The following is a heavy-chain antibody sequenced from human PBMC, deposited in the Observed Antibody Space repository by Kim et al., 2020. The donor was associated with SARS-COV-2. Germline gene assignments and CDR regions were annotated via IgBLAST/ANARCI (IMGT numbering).Heavy chain of an antibody. D-gene: IGHD3-16*01. CDR2: IRNKANSYTT. V-gene: IGHV3-72*01. CDR3: TRDGGSKGALDI. CDR1: GFTFSDHY. J-gene: IGHJ3*02. Sequence: GGSLRLSCAASGFTFSDHYMDWVRQAPGKGLEWVGRIRNKANSYTTEYGASVRGRFTISRDDSKNSVYLQMNSLRTEDTAVYYCTRDGGSKGALDIWGQGTMVTVSS.